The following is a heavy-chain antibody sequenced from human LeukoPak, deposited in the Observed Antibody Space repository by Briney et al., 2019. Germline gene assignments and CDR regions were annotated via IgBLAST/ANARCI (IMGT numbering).Heavy chain of an antibody. D-gene: IGHD3-22*01. J-gene: IGHJ1*01. CDR3: AREDYYDSSGYYKKKEYFQH. CDR2: INTNSGGT. CDR1: GYTFTGYY. Sequence: ASVKVSCKASGYTFTGYYMHWVRQAPGQGLEWMGWINTNSGGTNYAQMFQGRVTMTRATSMSTAYMELSRLRSDATAVYYCAREDYYDSSGYYKKKEYFQHWGQGTLVTVSS. V-gene: IGHV1-2*02.